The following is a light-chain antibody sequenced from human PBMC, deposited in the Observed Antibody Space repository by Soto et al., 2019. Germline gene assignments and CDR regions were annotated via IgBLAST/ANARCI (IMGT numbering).Light chain of an antibody. Sequence: IVLTQSPATLSVSPGERDTLSCRASQSVSSLLAWYQQKPRQAPRLLIYDTSTRATGIPARFSGSGSGTDFTLTISSLQSEDFAIYYCQQYNIWPYTFGQGTKVDIK. CDR3: QQYNIWPYT. J-gene: IGKJ2*01. CDR1: QSVSSL. V-gene: IGKV3-15*01. CDR2: DTS.